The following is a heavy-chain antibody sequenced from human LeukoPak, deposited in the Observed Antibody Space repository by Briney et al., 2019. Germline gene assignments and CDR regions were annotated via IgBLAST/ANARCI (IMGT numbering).Heavy chain of an antibody. CDR3: ARDRGRYDYGDYDGSFYYYYYYMDV. J-gene: IGHJ6*03. CDR2: INPNSGGT. CDR1: GGTFSSYA. Sequence: GASVKVSCKASGGTFSSYAISWVRQAPGQGLEWMGWINPNSGGTNYAQKFQGRVTMTRDTSISTAYMELSRLRSDDTAVYYCARDRGRYDYGDYDGSFYYYYYYMDVWGKGTTVTVSS. V-gene: IGHV1-2*02. D-gene: IGHD4-17*01.